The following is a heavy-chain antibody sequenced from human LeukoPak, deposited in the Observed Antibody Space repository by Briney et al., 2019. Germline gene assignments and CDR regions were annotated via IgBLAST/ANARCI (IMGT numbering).Heavy chain of an antibody. J-gene: IGHJ4*02. Sequence: GGSLRLSCAASGFTFSSYAMSWVRQAPGKGLEWVSAISGSGGSTYYADSVKGRFTISRDNSKNTLYLQMNSLRAEDTAVYYCAKEARSFHYDSSGSVDYWGQGTLVTVSS. CDR2: ISGSGGST. CDR3: AKEARSFHYDSSGSVDY. CDR1: GFTFSSYA. V-gene: IGHV3-23*01. D-gene: IGHD3-22*01.